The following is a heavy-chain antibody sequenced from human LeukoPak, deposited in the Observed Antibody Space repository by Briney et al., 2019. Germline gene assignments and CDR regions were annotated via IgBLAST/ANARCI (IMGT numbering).Heavy chain of an antibody. Sequence: SETLSLTCAVSDGSITNYYWSWIRQPPGKGLEWIGDIYYSGSTNYNPSFKSRVTISVDTSKNQFSLKLSSVTAADTAVYYCARGVSSIAARPGAFDIWGQGTMVTVSS. V-gene: IGHV4-59*08. CDR2: IYYSGST. D-gene: IGHD6-6*01. CDR3: ARGVSSIAARPGAFDI. J-gene: IGHJ3*02. CDR1: DGSITNYY.